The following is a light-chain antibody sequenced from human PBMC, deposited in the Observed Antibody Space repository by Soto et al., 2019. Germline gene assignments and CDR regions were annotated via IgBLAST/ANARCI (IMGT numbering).Light chain of an antibody. CDR1: LTVNSDY. J-gene: IGKJ2*01. CDR3: QHYDGSPRT. Sequence: ETVLTQSPGTVSLSPGERATLSCTTSLTVNSDYLAWYQQKPGQAPRLLIYGVFNRATGIPDRFSGSGSGTYFTLTISGLEPEDSAVYYCQHYDGSPRTFGQGTNLEI. V-gene: IGKV3-20*01. CDR2: GVF.